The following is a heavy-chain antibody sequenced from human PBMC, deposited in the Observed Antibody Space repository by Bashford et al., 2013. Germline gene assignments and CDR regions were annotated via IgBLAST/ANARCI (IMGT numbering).Heavy chain of an antibody. V-gene: IGHV3-7*01. D-gene: IGHD2-15*01. CDR2: IKQDGSEK. Sequence: VRQAPGKGLEWVANIKQDGSEKYYVDSVKGRFTISRDNAKNSLYLQMNSLRAEDTAVYYCAREPVVVVAASSYGMDVWSQGTTVTVSS. J-gene: IGHJ6*02. CDR3: AREPVVVVAASSYGMDV.